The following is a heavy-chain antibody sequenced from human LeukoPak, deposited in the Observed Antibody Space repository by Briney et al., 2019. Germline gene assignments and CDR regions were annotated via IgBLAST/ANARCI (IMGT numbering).Heavy chain of an antibody. CDR1: GGSISSSSYY. CDR2: IYYSGST. Sequence: SETLSLTCTVSGGSISSSSYYWGWIRQPPGKGLEWIGSIYYSGSTYYNPSLKSRVTISVDTSKNQFSLKLSSVTAADTAVYYCVSLLWGYADYWGQGTLVTVSS. J-gene: IGHJ4*02. D-gene: IGHD2-8*01. V-gene: IGHV4-39*01. CDR3: VSLLWGYADY.